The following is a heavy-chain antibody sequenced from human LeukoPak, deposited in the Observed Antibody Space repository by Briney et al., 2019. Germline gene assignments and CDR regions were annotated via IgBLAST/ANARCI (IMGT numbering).Heavy chain of an antibody. V-gene: IGHV4-34*01. CDR3: ASRGTDEYSSDY. CDR2: INHSGST. D-gene: IGHD6-6*01. CDR1: GGSFSGYY. Sequence: SETLSLTCAVYGGSFSGYYSSWIRQPPGKGLEWIGEINHSGSTNYNPSLKSRVTISVDTSKNQFSLKLSSVTAADTAVYYCASRGTDEYSSDYWGQGTLVTVSS. J-gene: IGHJ4*02.